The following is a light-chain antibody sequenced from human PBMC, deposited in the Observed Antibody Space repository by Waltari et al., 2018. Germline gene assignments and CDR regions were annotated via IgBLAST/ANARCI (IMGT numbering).Light chain of an antibody. J-gene: IGKJ1*01. Sequence: EVVLTQSPATLSLSPGERAILSCRASQSISSYLEWYQQKPGQAPRPLIYGASNRATGITARFSGSGSGTDFTLTISSLEPEDFAVYYCQQRSGGPTFGQGTKVEIK. V-gene: IGKV3-11*01. CDR2: GAS. CDR1: QSISSY. CDR3: QQRSGGPT.